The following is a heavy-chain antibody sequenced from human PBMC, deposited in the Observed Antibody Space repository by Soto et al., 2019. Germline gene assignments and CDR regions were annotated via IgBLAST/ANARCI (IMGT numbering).Heavy chain of an antibody. CDR2: IHYSGTT. CDR3: AAGEASSRNIAPYYSEF. CDR1: GGSMRNYF. D-gene: IGHD6-13*01. J-gene: IGHJ1*01. V-gene: IGHV4-59*01. Sequence: PSETLSLTCTVSGGSMRNYFWTWIRQPPGKGLEWIGYIHYSGTTSFFPSYNPSLRSRVTISEDTSKNQFSLKLLSVTTADTAVYFCAAGEASSRNIAPYYSEFWGQGTMVTVSS.